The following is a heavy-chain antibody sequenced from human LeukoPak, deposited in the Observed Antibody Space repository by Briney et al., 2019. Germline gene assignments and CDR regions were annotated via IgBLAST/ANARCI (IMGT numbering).Heavy chain of an antibody. D-gene: IGHD3-22*01. CDR1: GCTFTSYG. Sequence: ASVKVSCKASGCTFTSYGISWVRQAPGQGLEWMGWISANNVNTNYAQKLQGRVTMTTDTSTSTAYMELRGLRSDDTAVYYCARDYYDSSGYRQNYFDYGGQGTLVTVSS. J-gene: IGHJ4*02. CDR2: ISANNVNT. V-gene: IGHV1-18*01. CDR3: ARDYYDSSGYRQNYFDY.